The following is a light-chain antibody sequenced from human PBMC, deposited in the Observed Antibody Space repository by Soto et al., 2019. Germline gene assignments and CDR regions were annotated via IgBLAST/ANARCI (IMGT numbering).Light chain of an antibody. CDR1: SSDVGAYNY. Sequence: QSVLTQPASVSGSLGQSITISCSGTSSDVGAYNYVSWYQQYPGKAPKLMIYHVTDRPSGVSNRFSGSKSGNTASLTISGLQAEDEADSSCCSYTTSNTFVFGTGTKVTVL. J-gene: IGLJ1*01. CDR2: HVT. V-gene: IGLV2-14*01. CDR3: CSYTTSNTFV.